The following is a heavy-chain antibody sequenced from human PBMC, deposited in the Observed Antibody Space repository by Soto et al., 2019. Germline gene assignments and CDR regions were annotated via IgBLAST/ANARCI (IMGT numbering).Heavy chain of an antibody. V-gene: IGHV3-64*01. CDR3: SRGVLHYFYF. D-gene: IGHD3-16*01. CDR2: ISSNGGST. Sequence: GGSLRLSCAASGFTFSSYAMHWVRQAPGKGLEYVSAISSNGGSTYYANSVKGRFTISRDNSKNTLYLQMGSLRAEDMAVYYCSRGVLHYFYFWGKGTLVPVSS. CDR1: GFTFSSYA. J-gene: IGHJ4*02.